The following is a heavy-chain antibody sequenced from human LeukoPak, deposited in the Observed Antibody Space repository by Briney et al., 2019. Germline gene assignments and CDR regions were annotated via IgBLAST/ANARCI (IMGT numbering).Heavy chain of an antibody. V-gene: IGHV1-8*01. J-gene: IGHJ4*02. CDR3: ARSMTNYFDS. CDR1: GYSFTSYD. CDR2: MSPNSGNT. Sequence: ASVKVSCKASGYSFTSYDINWVRQATGQGLEWMGWMSPNSGNTAYAQKFQGRVTMTRDTSISTAYMELSSLRSEDTAVYYCARSMTNYFDSWGQGTLVTVSS.